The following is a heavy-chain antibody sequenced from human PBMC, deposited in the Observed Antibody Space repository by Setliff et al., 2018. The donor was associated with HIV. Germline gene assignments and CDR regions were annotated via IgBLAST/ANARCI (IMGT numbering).Heavy chain of an antibody. V-gene: IGHV5-51*01. CDR3: ARRAKDASARTYNYFDS. CDR1: GYTFTSHW. J-gene: IGHJ5*01. Sequence: PGESLKISCEGFGYTFTSHWIAWVRQMPGKGLEWMGVIYPGDSDTRYSPSFQGQVTISADKSIGTAYLQWSSVRSSDTAIYYCARRAKDASARTYNYFDSWGQGTRVTVSS. CDR2: IYPGDSDT. D-gene: IGHD3-10*01.